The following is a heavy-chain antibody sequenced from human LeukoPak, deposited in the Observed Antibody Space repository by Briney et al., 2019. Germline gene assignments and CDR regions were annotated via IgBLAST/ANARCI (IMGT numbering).Heavy chain of an antibody. V-gene: IGHV4-61*02. D-gene: IGHD6-6*01. Sequence: SETLSLTCTVSGGSISSGSYYWSWIRQPAGKGLERIGRIYTSGSTNYNPSLKSRVTISVDTSKNQFSLKLSSVTAADTAVYYCATGSYSSSSDFDYWGPGTLVTVSS. CDR1: GGSISSGSYY. CDR2: IYTSGST. CDR3: ATGSYSSSSDFDY. J-gene: IGHJ4*02.